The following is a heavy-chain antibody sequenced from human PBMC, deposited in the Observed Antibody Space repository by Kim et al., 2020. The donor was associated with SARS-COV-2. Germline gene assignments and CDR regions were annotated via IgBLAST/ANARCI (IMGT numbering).Heavy chain of an antibody. CDR2: ISSSR. Sequence: GGSLRLSCAASGFTFSDSYMTWVRQAPGKGLEWISDISSSRNYTVKGRFTISRDNAKKSLYLQMNSLRAEDTAVYYCARAAGTMLDCWGQGTLVTVSS. J-gene: IGHJ4*02. V-gene: IGHV3-11*05. CDR3: ARAAGTMLDC. D-gene: IGHD6-13*01. CDR1: GFTFSDSY.